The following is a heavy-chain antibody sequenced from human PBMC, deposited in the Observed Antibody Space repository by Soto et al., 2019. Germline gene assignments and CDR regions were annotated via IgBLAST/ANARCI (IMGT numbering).Heavy chain of an antibody. V-gene: IGHV2-70*01. CDR2: IDWVDDK. J-gene: IGHJ3*01. CDR1: GFSLTTPGLC. CDR3: ARKTIGNIDAFDV. Sequence: ESGPTLVNPTQTLTLTCSFSGFSLTTPGLCVSWIRQPPGEALEWLALIDWVDDKYYSPSLKTRLSISKDTSKNQVVLTMTNLDPVDTATYYCARKTIGNIDAFDVWGPGTVVTVSS. D-gene: IGHD1-1*01.